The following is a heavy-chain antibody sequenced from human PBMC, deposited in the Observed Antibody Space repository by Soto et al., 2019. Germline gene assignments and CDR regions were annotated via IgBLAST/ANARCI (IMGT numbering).Heavy chain of an antibody. V-gene: IGHV1-3*01. CDR2: INAGNGNT. Sequence: ASVTVSCQASGYTFTSYAMHWVRQSPGQRLEWMGWINAGNGNTKYSQKFQGRVTITRDTSASTAYMELSSLRSEDTAVYYCAREGGQTHQTYYYYAMDDWGQGTTVTVSS. CDR3: AREGGQTHQTYYYYAMDD. D-gene: IGHD6-25*01. J-gene: IGHJ6*02. CDR1: GYTFTSYA.